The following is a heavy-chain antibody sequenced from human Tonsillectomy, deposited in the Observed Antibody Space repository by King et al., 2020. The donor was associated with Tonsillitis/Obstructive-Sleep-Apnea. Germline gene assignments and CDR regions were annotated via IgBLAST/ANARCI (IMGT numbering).Heavy chain of an antibody. J-gene: IGHJ6*03. Sequence: VQLVESGGGLVQPGGSLRLSCAASGCTFSSYWMSWVRQAPGKGLEWVANIKQDRSEKYYVDSVKGRFTISRDNAKNSLYLKMNSLRVEDTAVYYCARGYSYMDVWGKGTTVTVSS. D-gene: IGHD5-12*01. CDR3: ARGYSYMDV. CDR2: IKQDRSEK. V-gene: IGHV3-7*04. CDR1: GCTFSSYW.